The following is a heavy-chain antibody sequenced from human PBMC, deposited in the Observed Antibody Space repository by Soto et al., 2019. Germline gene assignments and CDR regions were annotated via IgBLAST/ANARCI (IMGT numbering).Heavy chain of an antibody. V-gene: IGHV4-39*01. CDR3: ARGSFDSGYYFGTFDY. D-gene: IGHD3-22*01. Sequence: PSETLSLTCTVSGGSISSSSYYWGWIRQPPGKGLEWIGSIYYSGSTYYNPSLKSRVTISVDTSKNQFSLKLSSVTAADTAVYYCARGSFDSGYYFGTFDYWGQGTLVTVSS. CDR1: GGSISSSSYY. CDR2: IYYSGST. J-gene: IGHJ4*02.